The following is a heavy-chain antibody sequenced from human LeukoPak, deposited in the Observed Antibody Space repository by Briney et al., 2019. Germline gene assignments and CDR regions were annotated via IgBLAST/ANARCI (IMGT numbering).Heavy chain of an antibody. J-gene: IGHJ6*02. CDR2: IYHSGST. D-gene: IGHD1-26*01. CDR1: GGSISSSNW. V-gene: IGHV4-4*02. Sequence: TSGTLSLTCAVSGGSISSSNWWSWVRQPPGKGLEWIGEIYHSGSTNYNPSLKSRVTISIDTPKNEVSLRVTSVTAADTAVYYCARTGYGRDYYGMDVWGQGTTVTVSS. CDR3: ARTGYGRDYYGMDV.